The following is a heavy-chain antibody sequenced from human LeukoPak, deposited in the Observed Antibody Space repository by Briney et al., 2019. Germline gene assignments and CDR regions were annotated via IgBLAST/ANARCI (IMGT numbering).Heavy chain of an antibody. Sequence: ASVKVSCKASGGTFSSYAISWVRQAPGQGLEWMGGIIPIFGTANYAQKFQGRVTITTDESTSTAYMELSSLRSEDTAVYYCASTYYYDSSGYHTPDFQHWGQGTLVTVSS. CDR3: ASTYYYDSSGYHTPDFQH. CDR2: IIPIFGTA. CDR1: GGTFSSYA. V-gene: IGHV1-69*05. J-gene: IGHJ1*01. D-gene: IGHD3-22*01.